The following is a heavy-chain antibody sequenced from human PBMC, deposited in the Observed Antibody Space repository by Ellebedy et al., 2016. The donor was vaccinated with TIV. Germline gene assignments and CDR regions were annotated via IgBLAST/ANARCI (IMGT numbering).Heavy chain of an antibody. V-gene: IGHV4-34*01. CDR2: INHSGST. CDR3: ARQVEYSSGWFYYYGMDV. J-gene: IGHJ6*02. Sequence: MPSETLSLTCAVYGGSFSGYYWSWIRQPPGKGLEWIGEINHSGSTNYNPSLKSRVSISLDTSKNQFSLKLSSVTAADTAVYYCARQVEYSSGWFYYYGMDVWGQGTTVTVSS. CDR1: GGSFSGYY. D-gene: IGHD6-19*01.